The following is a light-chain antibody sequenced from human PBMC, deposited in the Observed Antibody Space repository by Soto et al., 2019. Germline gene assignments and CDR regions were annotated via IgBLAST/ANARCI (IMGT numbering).Light chain of an antibody. CDR3: QAWDSSAAF. CDR2: QDH. J-gene: IGLJ2*01. Sequence: SYELTQPPSVSVSPGQTASITCSGDKLGDKYASWYQQKPGQSPVLVIYQDHKRPSGIPERFSGSISGNTATLTISGIQATDEGDYYRQAWDSSAAFFGGGTKVTVL. V-gene: IGLV3-1*01. CDR1: KLGDKY.